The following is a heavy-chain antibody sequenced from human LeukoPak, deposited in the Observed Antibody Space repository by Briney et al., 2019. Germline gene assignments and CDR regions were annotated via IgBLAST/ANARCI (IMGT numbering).Heavy chain of an antibody. J-gene: IGHJ3*02. Sequence: SQTLSLTCAISGDSVSGNSVAWNWIRQSPSRGLEWLGRTYYRSKWYNDYAVTVKGRITINPDTSKNQFSLQLNSVTPEDTAVYYCARRVGALHAFDIWGQGTMVTVSS. CDR1: GDSVSGNSVA. D-gene: IGHD1-26*01. CDR3: ARRVGALHAFDI. V-gene: IGHV6-1*01. CDR2: TYYRSKWYN.